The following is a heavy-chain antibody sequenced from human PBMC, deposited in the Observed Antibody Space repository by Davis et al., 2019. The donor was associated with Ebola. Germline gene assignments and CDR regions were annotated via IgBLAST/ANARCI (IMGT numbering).Heavy chain of an antibody. J-gene: IGHJ6*04. CDR3: ARGPQNIVVVPAAIGYYYYGMDV. D-gene: IGHD2-2*02. CDR2: VNCRSGVT. V-gene: IGHV1-2*06. Sequence: AASVKVSCKASGYTFVEHYVHWVRQAPGQGFEWMGRVNCRSGVTDLAQNFQGRVTMTTDTSTSTAYMELRSLRSDDTAVYYCARGPQNIVVVPAAIGYYYYGMDVWGKGTTVTVSS. CDR1: GYTFVEHY.